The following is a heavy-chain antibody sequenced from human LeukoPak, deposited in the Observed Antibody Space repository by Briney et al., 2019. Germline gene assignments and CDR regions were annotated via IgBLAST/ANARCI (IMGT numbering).Heavy chain of an antibody. V-gene: IGHV3-23*01. CDR1: GFTLSSYA. J-gene: IGHJ4*02. CDR3: AKGDGLGLTYFDY. Sequence: PGGSLRLSCAASGFTLSSYAMSWVRQAPGKGLEWVSVISGSGSSTYYADSVKGRFTISRDNSKNTLYLQMNSLRAEDTAVYYYAKGDGLGLTYFDYWGQGTLVTVSS. D-gene: IGHD2-21*01. CDR2: ISGSGSST.